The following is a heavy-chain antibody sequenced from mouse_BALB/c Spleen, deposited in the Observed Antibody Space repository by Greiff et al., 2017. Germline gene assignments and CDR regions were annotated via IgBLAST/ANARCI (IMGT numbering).Heavy chain of an antibody. D-gene: IGHD2-14*01. CDR1: GFSLTSYG. CDR3: ARSGGYDWFAY. CDR2: IWAGGST. Sequence: VQLQESGPGLVAPSQSLSITCTVSGFSLTSYGVHWVRQPPGKGLEWLGVIWAGGSTNYNSALMSRLSISKDNSKSQVFLKMNSLQTDDTAMYYCARSGGYDWFAYWGQGTLVTVSA. V-gene: IGHV2-9*02. J-gene: IGHJ3*01.